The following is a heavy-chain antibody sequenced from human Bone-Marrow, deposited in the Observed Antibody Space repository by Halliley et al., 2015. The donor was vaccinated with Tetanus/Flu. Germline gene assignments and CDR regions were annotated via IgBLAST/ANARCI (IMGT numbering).Heavy chain of an antibody. CDR3: ARGKVGHPTGIGLGGAGGDYFHP. J-gene: IGHJ5*02. CDR2: ISYDGGNK. CDR1: GFAFSTYV. V-gene: IGHV3-30-3*01. Sequence: SLRLSCAASGFAFSTYVLHWVRQAPGKGLEWVAVISYDGGNKYYADSVRGRFSISRDNSKNTLYLQMTSLRPEDTAVYYCARGKVGHPTGIGLGGAGGDYFHPWGQGTLVTVSS. D-gene: IGHD3-16*01.